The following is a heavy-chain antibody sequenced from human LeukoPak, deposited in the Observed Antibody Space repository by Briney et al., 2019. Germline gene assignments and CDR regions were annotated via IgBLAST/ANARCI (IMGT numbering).Heavy chain of an antibody. Sequence: GGSLRLSCAASGFTFSSYGMSWVRQAPGKGLEWVSVISGSGGRTSYADSVKGRFTISRDNSKNTLYLQMKSLRAEDTAVYYCAKDLGYDYVWGEGNLYDYWGQGTLVTVSS. CDR3: AKDLGYDYVWGEGNLYDY. CDR1: GFTFSSYG. CDR2: ISGSGGRT. V-gene: IGHV3-23*01. J-gene: IGHJ4*02. D-gene: IGHD3-16*01.